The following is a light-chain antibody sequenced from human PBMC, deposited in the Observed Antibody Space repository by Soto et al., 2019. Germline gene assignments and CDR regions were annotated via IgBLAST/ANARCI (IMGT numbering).Light chain of an antibody. J-gene: IGKJ1*01. CDR2: GAS. Sequence: EIVLTQSPGTLSLSPGERATLSCRASQSVSRSYLAWYQPKPGQAPRLLIYGASNRATGIPDRFSGSGSGTDFTLTISRLEPEDFAVYYCQQYGSSPRTFGQGTKVEIK. V-gene: IGKV3-20*01. CDR1: QSVSRSY. CDR3: QQYGSSPRT.